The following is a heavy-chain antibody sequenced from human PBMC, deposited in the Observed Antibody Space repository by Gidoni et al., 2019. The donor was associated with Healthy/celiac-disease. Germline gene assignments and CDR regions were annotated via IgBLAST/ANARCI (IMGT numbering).Heavy chain of an antibody. CDR3: ARERYSSSWGDY. D-gene: IGHD6-13*01. Sequence: EVQLVESGGGLVKPGGSLRLSCAASGFTFSSYSMNWVRQAPGKGLEWVSSISSSRSYIYYADSVKGRFTISRDNAKNSLYLQMNSLRAEDTAVYYCARERYSSSWGDYWGQGTLVTVSS. CDR1: GFTFSSYS. V-gene: IGHV3-21*01. J-gene: IGHJ4*02. CDR2: ISSSRSYI.